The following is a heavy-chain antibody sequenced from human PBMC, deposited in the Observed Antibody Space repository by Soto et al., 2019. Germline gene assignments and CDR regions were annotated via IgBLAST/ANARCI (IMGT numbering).Heavy chain of an antibody. V-gene: IGHV3-21*01. Sequence: GGSLRLSCAASGFTFSSYSMNWVRQAPGKGLEWVSSISSSSSYIYYADSVKGRFTISRDNAKNSLYLQMNSPRAEDTAVYYCASFVSTTPHDYWGQGTLVTVSS. J-gene: IGHJ4*02. CDR1: GFTFSSYS. CDR2: ISSSSSYI. CDR3: ASFVSTTPHDY. D-gene: IGHD4-17*01.